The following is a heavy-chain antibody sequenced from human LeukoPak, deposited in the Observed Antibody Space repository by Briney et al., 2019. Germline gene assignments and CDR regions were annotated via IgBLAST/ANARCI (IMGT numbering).Heavy chain of an antibody. V-gene: IGHV4-4*07. Sequence: KSSETLSRTCTGSGGSISSYYWSWIRQPAGKGLEWIGRIYTSGSTNYNPSLKSRVTMSVDTSKNQFSLKLSSVTAADTAVYYCARGDIAAAGAPLGYWGQGTLVTVSS. D-gene: IGHD6-13*01. CDR2: IYTSGST. J-gene: IGHJ4*02. CDR1: GGSISSYY. CDR3: ARGDIAAAGAPLGY.